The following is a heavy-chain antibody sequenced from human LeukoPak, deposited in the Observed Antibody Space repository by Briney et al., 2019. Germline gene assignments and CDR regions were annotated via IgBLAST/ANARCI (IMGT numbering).Heavy chain of an antibody. D-gene: IGHD3-9*01. Sequence: SVKVSCKASGYTFTSYGISWVRQAPGQGLEWMGGIIPIFGTANYAQKFQGRVTITADESTSTAYMELSSLRSEDTAVYYCARDFPDYDILTWSSYYFDYWGQGTLVTVSS. CDR1: GYTFTSYG. V-gene: IGHV1-69*13. CDR3: ARDFPDYDILTWSSYYFDY. J-gene: IGHJ4*02. CDR2: IIPIFGTA.